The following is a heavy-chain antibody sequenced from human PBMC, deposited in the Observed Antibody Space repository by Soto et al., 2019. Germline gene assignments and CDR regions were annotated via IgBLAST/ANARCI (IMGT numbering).Heavy chain of an antibody. CDR3: ARDPKNDYFDY. J-gene: IGHJ4*02. CDR2: ISYSGST. CDR1: GGSISSYY. V-gene: IGHV4-59*01. Sequence: SETLSLTCTVSGGSISSYYWSWIRQPPGKGLEWIGYISYSGSTNYNPSLKSRVTIFVHTSENQLSLSLSSVTAADTAVYYCARDPKNDYFDYWGQGTLVTVSS.